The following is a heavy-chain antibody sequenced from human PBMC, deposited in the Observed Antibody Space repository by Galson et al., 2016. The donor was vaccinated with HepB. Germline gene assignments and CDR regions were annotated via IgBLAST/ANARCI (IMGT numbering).Heavy chain of an antibody. V-gene: IGHV3-23*01. CDR1: GFTFSTYA. J-gene: IGHJ5*01. CDR3: ARGLSMNWFDS. Sequence: SLRLSCAASGFTFSTYAMSWVRQTPGKGLEWVSGISGRGDTTNYVDSVKGRFTVSRDNSKNTLYLQMNSLRAEDTAVYYCARGLSMNWFDSWGQGTLVTVSS. CDR2: ISGRGDTT.